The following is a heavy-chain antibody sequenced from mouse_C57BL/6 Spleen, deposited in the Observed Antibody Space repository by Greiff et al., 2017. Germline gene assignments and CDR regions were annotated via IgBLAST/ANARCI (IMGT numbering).Heavy chain of an antibody. CDR1: GYTFTDYE. V-gene: IGHV1-15*01. CDR2: IDPETGGT. CDR3: TVHSSGYVGYFDY. J-gene: IGHJ2*01. Sequence: VKLMESGAELVRPGASVTLSCKASGYTFTDYEMHWVKQTPVHGLEWIGAIDPETGGTAYNQKFKGKAILTADKSSSTAYMELRSRTSEDSAVYYCTVHSSGYVGYFDYWGQGTTLTVSS. D-gene: IGHD3-1*01.